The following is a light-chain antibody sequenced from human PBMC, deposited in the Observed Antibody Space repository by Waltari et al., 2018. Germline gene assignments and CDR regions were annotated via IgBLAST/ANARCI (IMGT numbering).Light chain of an antibody. CDR2: GTF. CDR1: QSLSSN. CDR3: QQYNNWPLT. Sequence: EIVMTQSPATLSVSPGEGATLSCRASQSLSSNLAWYQQKPGQAPRLLIYGTFTRATGIPDRFSVSGSGTDFTLTISSLHSEDFAVYYCQQYNNWPLTFCGGTKVEIK. J-gene: IGKJ4*01. V-gene: IGKV3D-15*01.